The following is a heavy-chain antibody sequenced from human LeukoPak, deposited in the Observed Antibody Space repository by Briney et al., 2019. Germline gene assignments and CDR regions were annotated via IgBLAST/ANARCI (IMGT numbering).Heavy chain of an antibody. CDR2: INPDSGDT. Sequence: PLASVKVSCKASGYTFTYYYIHWMRQAPGQGLEWMGWINPDSGDTSYAQKFQGRVTMTRDTSISTVYVELSRLRSDDTAVYYCARSDSYTWFDPWGQETLVTVSS. V-gene: IGHV1-2*02. D-gene: IGHD2-15*01. CDR1: GYTFTYYY. CDR3: ARSDSYTWFDP. J-gene: IGHJ5*02.